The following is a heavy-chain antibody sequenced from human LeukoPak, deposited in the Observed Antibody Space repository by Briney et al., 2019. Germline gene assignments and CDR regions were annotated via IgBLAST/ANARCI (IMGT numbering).Heavy chain of an antibody. Sequence: EGSLRLSCAASGFTFSSYAMSWVRQAPGKGLEWVSAISGSGGSTYYADSVKGRFTISRDNSKNTLYLQMNSLRAEDTAVYYCARTPKGRYFDWLFDYWGQGTLVTVSS. D-gene: IGHD3-9*01. J-gene: IGHJ4*02. CDR1: GFTFSSYA. CDR2: ISGSGGST. V-gene: IGHV3-23*01. CDR3: ARTPKGRYFDWLFDY.